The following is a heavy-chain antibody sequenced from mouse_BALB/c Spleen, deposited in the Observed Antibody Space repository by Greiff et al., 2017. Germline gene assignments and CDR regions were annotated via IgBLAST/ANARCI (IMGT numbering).Heavy chain of an antibody. CDR1: GYTFTSYW. CDR2: IYPGNSDT. Sequence: EVQLQQSGTVLARPGASVKMSCKASGYTFTSYWMHWVKQRPGQGLEWIGAIYPGNSDTSYNQKFKGKAKLTAVTSTSTAYMELSSLTNEDSAVYYGTRGTTVYYYAMDYWGQGTSVTVAS. V-gene: IGHV1-5*01. CDR3: TRGTTVYYYAMDY. D-gene: IGHD1-1*01. J-gene: IGHJ4*01.